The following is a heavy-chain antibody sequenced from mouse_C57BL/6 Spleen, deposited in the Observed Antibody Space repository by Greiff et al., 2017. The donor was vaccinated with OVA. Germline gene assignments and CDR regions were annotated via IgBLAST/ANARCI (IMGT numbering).Heavy chain of an antibody. V-gene: IGHV1-26*01. CDR1: GYTFTDYY. J-gene: IGHJ4*01. CDR3: ARPVSDYAMDY. Sequence: EVQLQQSGPELVKPGASVKISCKASGYTFTDYYMNWVKQSHGKSLEWIGDINPNNGGTSYNQKFKGKATLTVDKSSSTAYMELRSLTSEDSAVYYCARPVSDYAMDYWGQGTSVTVSS. CDR2: INPNNGGT. D-gene: IGHD6-2*01.